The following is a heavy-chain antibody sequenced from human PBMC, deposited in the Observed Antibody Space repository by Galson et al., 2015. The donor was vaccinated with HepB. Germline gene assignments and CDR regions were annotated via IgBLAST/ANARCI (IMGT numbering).Heavy chain of an antibody. J-gene: IGHJ6*03. Sequence: SLRLSCAASGFTFSSYGMHWVRQAPGKGLEWVAVISYDGSNKYYADSVKGRFTISRDNSKNTLYLQMNSLRAEDTAVYYCAIIYSSSSTYYMDVWGKGTTVTVSS. V-gene: IGHV3-30*03. D-gene: IGHD6-13*01. CDR1: GFTFSSYG. CDR3: AIIYSSSSTYYMDV. CDR2: ISYDGSNK.